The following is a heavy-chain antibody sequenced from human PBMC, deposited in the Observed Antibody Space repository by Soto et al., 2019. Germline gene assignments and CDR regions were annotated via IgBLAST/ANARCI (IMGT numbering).Heavy chain of an antibody. Sequence: QVQLVQSGAEVKKPGSSVKVSCKASGGTFSSYAISWVRQAPGQGLEWMGGIIPIFGTANYAQKFQGRFTITTEESTSTAYMELSSLRSEDTVVYYWAREESIRGDAFDFWGRGTMVTVSS. CDR3: AREESIRGDAFDF. CDR1: GGTFSSYA. J-gene: IGHJ3*01. V-gene: IGHV1-69*01. CDR2: IIPIFGTA. D-gene: IGHD2-21*01.